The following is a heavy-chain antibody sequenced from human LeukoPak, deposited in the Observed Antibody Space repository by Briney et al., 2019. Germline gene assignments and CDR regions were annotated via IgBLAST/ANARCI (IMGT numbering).Heavy chain of an antibody. V-gene: IGHV5-51*01. CDR1: GYSFTSYW. CDR3: ARLTGIVVVPAAMFGPPDY. D-gene: IGHD2-2*01. Sequence: GESLQISCKGSGYSFTSYWIGWVRQMPGKGLEWMGIIYPGDSDTRYSASFLDQVTISADKSISTAYLQWSSLKASDTAMYYCARLTGIVVVPAAMFGPPDYWGQGTLVTVSS. CDR2: IYPGDSDT. J-gene: IGHJ4*02.